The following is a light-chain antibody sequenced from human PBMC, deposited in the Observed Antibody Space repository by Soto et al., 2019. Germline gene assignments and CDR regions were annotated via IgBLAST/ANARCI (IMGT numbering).Light chain of an antibody. V-gene: IGKV1-5*01. Sequence: DIQMTQSPSTLSASVGDRVTITCRASQSVKTYLAWYQQKSGKAPNLLIYDASNLQSGVPSRFSGSGSGTEFTLTISNLQPDDFATYYCQHYNSYSEAFGQGTKVELK. CDR3: QHYNSYSEA. J-gene: IGKJ1*01. CDR1: QSVKTY. CDR2: DAS.